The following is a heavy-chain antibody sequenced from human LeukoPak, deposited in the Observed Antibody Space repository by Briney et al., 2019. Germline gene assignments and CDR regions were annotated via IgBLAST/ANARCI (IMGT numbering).Heavy chain of an antibody. CDR3: AIETRGAYYYDSSGVGY. D-gene: IGHD3-22*01. CDR1: GFTFSSYG. V-gene: IGHV3-30*03. J-gene: IGHJ4*02. Sequence: GGSLRLSCAASGFTFSSYGMHWVRQAPGKGLEWVAVISYDGSNKYYADSVKGRFTISRDNSKNTLYLQMNSLRAEDTAVYYCAIETRGAYYYDSSGVGYWGQGTLVTVSS. CDR2: ISYDGSNK.